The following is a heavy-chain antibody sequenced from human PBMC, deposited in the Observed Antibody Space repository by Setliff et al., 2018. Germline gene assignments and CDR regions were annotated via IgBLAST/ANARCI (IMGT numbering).Heavy chain of an antibody. J-gene: IGHJ5*02. CDR2: ISNSGSTI. V-gene: IGHV3-48*04. D-gene: IGHD3-3*01. CDR3: ARDMLLSSYYDFWSGYYKAGSWFDP. CDR1: GFAFSSYS. Sequence: PGGSLRLSCAASGFAFSSYSMNWVRQAPGKGLEWVSHISNSGSTIYYVDSVKGRFTISRDNAKNSLYLQMNSLRAEDTAVYYCARDMLLSSYYDFWSGYYKAGSWFDPWGQGTLVTVSS.